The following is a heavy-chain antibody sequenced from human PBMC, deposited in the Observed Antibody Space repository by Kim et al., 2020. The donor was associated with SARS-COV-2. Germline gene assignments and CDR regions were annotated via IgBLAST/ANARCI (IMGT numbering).Heavy chain of an antibody. Sequence: YKYYADSVKGRFTISRDNAKNSLYLQMNSLRAEDTAVYYCARGYKSTIGYWGQGTLVTVSS. CDR3: ARGYKSTIGY. D-gene: IGHD1-20*01. J-gene: IGHJ4*02. CDR2: YK. V-gene: IGHV3-21*01.